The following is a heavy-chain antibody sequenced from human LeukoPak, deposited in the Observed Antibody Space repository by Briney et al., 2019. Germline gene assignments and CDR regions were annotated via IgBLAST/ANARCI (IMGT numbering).Heavy chain of an antibody. J-gene: IGHJ4*02. V-gene: IGHV1-18*01. Sequence: ASVKVSCKASGYTFTSYGISWVRQAPGQGLEWMGWISAYNCNTNYAQKLQGRVTMTTDTSTSTVYMELRSLRSEDTAVYYCATEFGWCSSSCKSGWGQGTLVTVSS. CDR1: GYTFTSYG. CDR2: ISAYNCNT. D-gene: IGHD6-13*01. CDR3: ATEFGWCSSSCKSG.